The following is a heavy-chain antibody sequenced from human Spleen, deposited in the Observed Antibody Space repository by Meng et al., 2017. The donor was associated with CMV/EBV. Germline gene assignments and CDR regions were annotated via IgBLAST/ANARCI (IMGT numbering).Heavy chain of an antibody. CDR3: AGPDDMGSSPHDPFDM. V-gene: IGHV4-59*01. J-gene: IGHJ3*02. CDR1: GASISSNY. Sequence: ESLKISCTVSGASISSNYWRWSRRPPGKGLEYIGSISYTGYIEYNPSLKGRVTISLDTSKNHFSLKLTSVTAADTAMYYCAGPDDMGSSPHDPFDMWGQGTMVTVSS. D-gene: IGHD1-1*01. CDR2: ISYTGYI.